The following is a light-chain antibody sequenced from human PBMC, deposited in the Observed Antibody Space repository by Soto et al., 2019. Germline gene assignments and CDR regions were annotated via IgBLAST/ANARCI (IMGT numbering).Light chain of an antibody. J-gene: IGLJ2*01. Sequence: QSVLTQPPSVSEAPGQRVTISCTGSSSNIGAGYDVHWYQQLPGTAPKLLIFGNTNRPSGVPDRFSGSKSGTSASLAITGLQAEDEADYYCQSYDSRRGVFGGGTKLTVL. CDR2: GNT. CDR1: SSNIGAGYD. V-gene: IGLV1-40*01. CDR3: QSYDSRRGV.